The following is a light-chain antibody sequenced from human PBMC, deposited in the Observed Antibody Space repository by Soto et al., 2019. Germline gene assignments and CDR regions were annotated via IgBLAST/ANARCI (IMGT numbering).Light chain of an antibody. CDR1: QSVSSY. CDR3: QQYGSSPPT. J-gene: IGKJ1*01. Sequence: EIVLTQSPATLSLSPGERATLSCRASQSVSSYLAWYQHKPGQAPRLLIYGASSRATGIPDRFSGSGSGTDFTLTISRLEPEDFAVYYCQQYGSSPPTFGQGTKVEIK. V-gene: IGKV3-20*01. CDR2: GAS.